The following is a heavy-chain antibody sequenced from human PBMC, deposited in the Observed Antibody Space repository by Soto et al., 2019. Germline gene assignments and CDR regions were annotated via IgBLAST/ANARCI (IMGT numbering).Heavy chain of an antibody. Sequence: QVQLVESGGGVVQPGRSLRLSCAASGFTFSSYGMHWVRQAPGKGLEWVAVISYDGSNKYYADSVKGRFTISRDNSKNTLYLQMNSLRAEDTAVYYCAKDRDSIGWYWYFDLWGRGTLVTVSS. D-gene: IGHD6-19*01. CDR3: AKDRDSIGWYWYFDL. V-gene: IGHV3-30*18. CDR2: ISYDGSNK. CDR1: GFTFSSYG. J-gene: IGHJ2*01.